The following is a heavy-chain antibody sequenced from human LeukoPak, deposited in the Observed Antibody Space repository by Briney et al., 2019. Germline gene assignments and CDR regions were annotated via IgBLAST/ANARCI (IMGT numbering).Heavy chain of an antibody. V-gene: IGHV3-64*01. J-gene: IGHJ4*02. Sequence: GGSLRLSCSASGYTFSSYAMHWVRQAPGKGLEYVSAISSDGRITYYANSVKGRFTISRDNSKNTLYLQMGSLRVEDMAVYYCARVSGWYWFDKWGQGPWSPSP. D-gene: IGHD6-19*01. CDR3: ARVSGWYWFDK. CDR2: ISSDGRIT. CDR1: GYTFSSYA.